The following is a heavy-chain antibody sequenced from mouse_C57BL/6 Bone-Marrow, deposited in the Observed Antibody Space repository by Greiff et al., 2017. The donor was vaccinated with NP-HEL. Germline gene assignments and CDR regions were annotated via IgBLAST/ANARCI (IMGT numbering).Heavy chain of an antibody. CDR3: ARFYDGYCSWFAY. CDR2: IHPNSGST. D-gene: IGHD2-3*01. J-gene: IGHJ3*01. V-gene: IGHV1-64*01. Sequence: VQLQQPGAELVKPGASVKLSCKASGYTFTSYWMHWVKQRPGQGLEWIGMIHPNSGSTNYNEKFKSKATLTVDKSSSTAYMQLSSLTSEDSAVDYCARFYDGYCSWFAYWGQGTLVTVSA. CDR1: GYTFTSYW.